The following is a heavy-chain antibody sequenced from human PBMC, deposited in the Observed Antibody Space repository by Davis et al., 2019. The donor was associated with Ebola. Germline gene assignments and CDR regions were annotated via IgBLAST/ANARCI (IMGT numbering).Heavy chain of an antibody. CDR1: GYTFTNYG. J-gene: IGHJ6*04. V-gene: IGHV1-69*13. CDR2: IIPIFGTA. Sequence: AASVKVSCKASGYTFTNYGITWVRQAPGQGLEWRGGIIPIFGTANYAQKFQGRVTITADESTSTAYMELSSLRSEDTAVYYCARDDFWSGYYQYGMDVWGKGTTVTVSS. D-gene: IGHD3-3*01. CDR3: ARDDFWSGYYQYGMDV.